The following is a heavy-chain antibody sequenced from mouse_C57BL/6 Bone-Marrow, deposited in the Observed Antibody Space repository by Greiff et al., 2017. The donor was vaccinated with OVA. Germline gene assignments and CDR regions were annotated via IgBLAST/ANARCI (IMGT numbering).Heavy chain of an antibody. CDR2: IDPSDSYT. D-gene: IGHD4-1*01. V-gene: IGHV1-59*01. CDR3: ARELADV. Sequence: VQLQQPGAELVRPGTSVKLSCKASGYTFTSYWMHWVKQRPGQGLEWIGVIDPSDSYTNYNQKFKGKATLTVYTSSSTSYMQLSSLTSEDSAVYYCARELADVWGTGTTVTVSS. CDR1: GYTFTSYW. J-gene: IGHJ1*03.